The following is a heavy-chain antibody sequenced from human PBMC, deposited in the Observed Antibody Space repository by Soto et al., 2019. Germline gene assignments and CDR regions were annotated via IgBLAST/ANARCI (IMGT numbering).Heavy chain of an antibody. D-gene: IGHD1-26*01. CDR3: ARAYLGRLPRRADYYYAMDV. J-gene: IGHJ6*01. CDR1: GFSFRDYD. Sequence: EVQLVESGGGSVQPGESLRLSCAASGFSFRDYDMHWVRQRKGKGLEWVSALGAARDPYYVGSVKGRFSVSRDNAQNSLLLQMNNLRVDDTAVYFCARAYLGRLPRRADYYYAMDVW. CDR2: LGAARDP. V-gene: IGHV3-13*05.